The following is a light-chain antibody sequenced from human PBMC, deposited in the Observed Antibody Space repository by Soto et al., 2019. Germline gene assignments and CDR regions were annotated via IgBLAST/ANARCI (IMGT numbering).Light chain of an antibody. J-gene: IGLJ1*01. CDR1: SSDVGGYNY. CDR3: SSYTTSNTRQIV. Sequence: QSALTQPASVSGSPGQSITIPCTGTSSDVGGYNYVSWYQHHPGKAPKLIIYDVSNRPSGVSIRFSGSKSDNTASLTISGLQPEDEADYHCSSYTTSNTRQIVFGTGTKLTVL. CDR2: DVS. V-gene: IGLV2-14*03.